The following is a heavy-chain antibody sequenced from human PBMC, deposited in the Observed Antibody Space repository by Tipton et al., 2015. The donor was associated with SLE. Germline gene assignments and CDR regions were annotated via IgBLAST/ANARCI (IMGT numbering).Heavy chain of an antibody. CDR1: GFTFSSYA. CDR3: ARPHFMGDFWSGSPYYFDY. Sequence: SLRLSCAASGFTFSSYAMHWVRQAPGKGLEWVAVISYDGSNKYYADSVKGRFTISRDNSKNTLYLQMNSLRAEDTAVYYCARPHFMGDFWSGSPYYFDYWGQGTLVTASS. D-gene: IGHD3-3*01. V-gene: IGHV3-30*04. J-gene: IGHJ4*02. CDR2: ISYDGSNK.